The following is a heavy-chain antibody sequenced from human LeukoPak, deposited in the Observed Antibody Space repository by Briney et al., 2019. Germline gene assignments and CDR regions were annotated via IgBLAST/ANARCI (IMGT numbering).Heavy chain of an antibody. J-gene: IGHJ4*02. CDR2: ISGSSGST. D-gene: IGHD6-19*01. CDR3: AKSLSSGWAPFDY. V-gene: IGHV3-23*01. Sequence: GGSLRLSCAASGFSFSNYWFHWVRQAPGEGLEGVSGISGSSGSTYNADSVKGRFAISRDNSKNTLYLQMNSLRAEDTAVYYCAKSLSSGWAPFDYWGQGILVTVSS. CDR1: GFSFSNYW.